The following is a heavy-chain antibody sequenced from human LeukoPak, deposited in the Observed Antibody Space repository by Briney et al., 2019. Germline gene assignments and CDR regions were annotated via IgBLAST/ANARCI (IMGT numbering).Heavy chain of an antibody. J-gene: IGHJ4*02. V-gene: IGHV3-30*03. CDR2: ISYDGSNK. Sequence: GRSLRLSCAASGFTFSSCGMHWVRQAPGKGLEWVAVISYDGSNKYYADSVKGRFTISRDNSKNTLYLQMSSLRAEDTAVYYCASSSSWYFDYWGQGALVTVSS. D-gene: IGHD6-13*01. CDR1: GFTFSSCG. CDR3: ASSSSWYFDY.